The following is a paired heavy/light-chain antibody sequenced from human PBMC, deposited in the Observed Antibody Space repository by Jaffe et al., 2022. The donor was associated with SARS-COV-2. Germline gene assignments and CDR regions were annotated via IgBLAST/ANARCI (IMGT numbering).Heavy chain of an antibody. D-gene: IGHD2-21*01. CDR1: GDSIGRAYYY. J-gene: IGHJ4*02. V-gene: IGHV4-61*02. Sequence: QVQLQESGPGLVKPSQTVSLTCSVSGDSIGRAYYYWDWIRQPAGKDLEWIGRIQTGGRTNYNPSLRSRVIISVDTSKNEISLNLTSVTAADTAVYFCARESGCGGDYCPLKYWGRGILVTVSS. CDR2: IQTGGRT. CDR3: ARESGCGGDYCPLKY.
Light chain of an antibody. Sequence: DIVMTQSPDSLAVSLGDRATINCKSSQSVLYTSTNKNYLAWYQQKPGQPPKLLIYWASTRDSGVPDRFSGGVSGTDFTLTINSLQAEDAAVYYCHQHYSSPPTFGGGTRV. V-gene: IGKV4-1*01. CDR1: QSVLYTSTNKNY. J-gene: IGKJ4*01. CDR3: HQHYSSPPT. CDR2: WAS.